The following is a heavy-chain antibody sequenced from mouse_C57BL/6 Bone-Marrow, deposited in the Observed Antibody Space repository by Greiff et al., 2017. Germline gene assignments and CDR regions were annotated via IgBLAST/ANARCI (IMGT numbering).Heavy chain of an antibody. CDR1: EYEFPSHD. D-gene: IGHD2-3*01. CDR2: INSDGGST. J-gene: IGHJ3*01. CDR3: ARHDGYYVSLAY. V-gene: IGHV5-2*01. Sequence: EVKLMESGGGLVQPGESLKLSCESNEYEFPSHDMSWVRKTPEKRLELVAAINSDGGSTYYPDTMERRFIISRDNTKKTLYLQMISLRSEDTALYYCARHDGYYVSLAYWGQGTLVTVSA.